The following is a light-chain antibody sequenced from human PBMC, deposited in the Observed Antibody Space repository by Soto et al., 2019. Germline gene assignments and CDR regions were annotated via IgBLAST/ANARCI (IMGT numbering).Light chain of an antibody. V-gene: IGKV3-20*01. J-gene: IGKJ3*01. Sequence: EIVMTQSPATLSVSPGERATLSCRASQSVSASYLAWYQQKPGQAPRLLIYGASNRATGISDRFSGSGSGTEFALTISRLEPEDFATYYCQHYNSYPITFGPGTKVDIK. CDR2: GAS. CDR1: QSVSASY. CDR3: QHYNSYPIT.